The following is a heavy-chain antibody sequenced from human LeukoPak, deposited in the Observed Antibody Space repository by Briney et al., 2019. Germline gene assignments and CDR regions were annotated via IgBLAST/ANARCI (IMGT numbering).Heavy chain of an antibody. CDR2: ISAYNGNT. CDR3: ARDIKGDPPYYYYMDV. J-gene: IGHJ6*03. CDR1: GYTFTSYG. Sequence: GASVKVSCKASGYTFTSYGISWVRQAPGQGLEWMEWISAYNGNTNYAQKLQGRVTMTTDTSTSTAYMELRSLRSDDTAVYYCARDIKGDPPYYYYMDVWGKGTTVTVSS. V-gene: IGHV1-18*01. D-gene: IGHD2-21*02.